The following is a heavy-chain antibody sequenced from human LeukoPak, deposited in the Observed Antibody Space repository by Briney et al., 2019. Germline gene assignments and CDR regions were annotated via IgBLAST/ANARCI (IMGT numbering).Heavy chain of an antibody. CDR2: FDPEDGEK. D-gene: IGHD3-10*01. CDR1: GYTLTELS. Sequence: ASVKVSCKVSGYTLTELSMHWVRPAPGKGLGWMGGFDPEDGEKIYAQKFQGRVTMTDDTSTDTAYMEFSSLRSEDTAVYYCATGKPRGSGSFLRYHFDFWGQGTLVTVSS. V-gene: IGHV1-24*01. CDR3: ATGKPRGSGSFLRYHFDF. J-gene: IGHJ4*02.